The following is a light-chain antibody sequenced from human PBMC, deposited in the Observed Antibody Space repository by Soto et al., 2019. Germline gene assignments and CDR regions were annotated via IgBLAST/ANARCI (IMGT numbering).Light chain of an antibody. CDR1: QGISSY. J-gene: IGKJ2*01. Sequence: DIQMTQSPSSLSASVGDRVTITCRASQGISSYLNWYQQKPGKAPKLLIYAASSLQSGVPSRFSGSGSGTDFTLTISSLQPEDFATYYCQQSYSTPQATFGQGTKLEIK. V-gene: IGKV1-39*01. CDR3: QQSYSTPQAT. CDR2: AAS.